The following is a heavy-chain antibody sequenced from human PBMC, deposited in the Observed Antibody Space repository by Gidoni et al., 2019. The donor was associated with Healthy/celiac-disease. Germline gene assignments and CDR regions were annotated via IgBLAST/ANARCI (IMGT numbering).Heavy chain of an antibody. D-gene: IGHD6-19*01. J-gene: IGHJ2*01. Sequence: QVQLVQSGAEVKKPGASVKVSCKASGYTFTGYYMHWVRQAPGQGFEWMGWINPNSGGTNYAQKFQGRVTMTRDTSISTAYMELSRLRSDDTAVYYCARDLGQWLVLGWYFDLWGRGTLVTVSS. CDR1: GYTFTGYY. CDR3: ARDLGQWLVLGWYFDL. V-gene: IGHV1-2*02. CDR2: INPNSGGT.